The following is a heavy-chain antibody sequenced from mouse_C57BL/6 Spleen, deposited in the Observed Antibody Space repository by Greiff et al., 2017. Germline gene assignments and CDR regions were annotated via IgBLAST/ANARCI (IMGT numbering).Heavy chain of an antibody. CDR1: GYTFTDYY. D-gene: IGHD1-1*01. Sequence: QVQLKESGAELVRPGASVKLSCKASGYTFTDYYINWVKQRPGQGLEWIARIYPGSGNTYYNEKFKGKATLTAAKSSSTAYMQLSSLTSEDSAVYFCARCYYGSSSNYYAMDYWGQGTSVTVSS. J-gene: IGHJ4*01. CDR2: IYPGSGNT. CDR3: ARCYYGSSSNYYAMDY. V-gene: IGHV1-76*01.